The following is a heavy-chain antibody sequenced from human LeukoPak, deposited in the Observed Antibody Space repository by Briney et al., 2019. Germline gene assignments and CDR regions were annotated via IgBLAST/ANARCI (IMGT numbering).Heavy chain of an antibody. J-gene: IGHJ4*02. Sequence: PGGSLRLSCAASGFTFSSYAMSWVRQAPGKGLEWVSAISGSGGSTYYADSVKGRFTISRDNSKNTLYPQMNSLRAEDTALYYCATEKRSTTAYDYWGQGTLVTVSS. CDR3: ATEKRSTTAYDY. D-gene: IGHD4-17*01. V-gene: IGHV3-23*01. CDR1: GFTFSSYA. CDR2: ISGSGGST.